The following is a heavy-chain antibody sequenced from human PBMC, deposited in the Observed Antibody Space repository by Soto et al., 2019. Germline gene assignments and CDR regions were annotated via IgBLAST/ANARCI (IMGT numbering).Heavy chain of an antibody. CDR2: IWYDGSKK. CDR3: ARDGQHLAPYCFDI. J-gene: IGHJ3*02. CDR1: GFSFSSHA. D-gene: IGHD6-13*01. Sequence: QVQLVESGGGVVQPGRSLRLSCATSGFSFSSHAMHWVRQAPGKGLEWVAQIWYDGSKKNYADSMKGRFTISRDSPKNTLFLQMNSLRVEDTAVYYCARDGQHLAPYCFDIWGQGTLVTVSS. V-gene: IGHV3-33*01.